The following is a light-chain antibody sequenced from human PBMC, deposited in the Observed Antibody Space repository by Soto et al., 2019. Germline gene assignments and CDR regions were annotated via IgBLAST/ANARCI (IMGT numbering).Light chain of an antibody. CDR2: AAS. J-gene: IGKJ2*01. CDR1: QSISSY. CDR3: QQSYSTPCT. V-gene: IGKV1-39*01. Sequence: DIQMTQSPSSLSASVGDRVTITCRASQSISSYLNWYQQKPGKAPKLLIYAASSLQSGVPSRFSGSGSWTDFTLTISSLQPDDFATYYCQQSYSTPCTFGQGTKLEIK.